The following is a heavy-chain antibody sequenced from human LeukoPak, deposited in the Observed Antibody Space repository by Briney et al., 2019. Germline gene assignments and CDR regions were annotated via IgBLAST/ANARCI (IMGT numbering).Heavy chain of an antibody. D-gene: IGHD3/OR15-3a*01. J-gene: IGHJ5*02. CDR3: ARDRDWGAFDA. CDR2: ISSSGSTI. V-gene: IGHV3-48*01. Sequence: PGGSLRLSCAASRFNYGMHWVRQAPGKGLEWVSYISSSGSTIYYADSVKGRFTISRDNFKNTLSLEMNSLRAEDTALYYCARDRDWGAFDAWGQGTLVTVSS. CDR1: RFNYG.